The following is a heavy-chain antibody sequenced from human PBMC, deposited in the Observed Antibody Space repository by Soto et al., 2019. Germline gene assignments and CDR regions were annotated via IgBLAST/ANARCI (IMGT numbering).Heavy chain of an antibody. Sequence: PGGSLRLSCAVSGFTFSTYGMHWVRQAPGKGLEWVAVISYDGSNKYYADSVKGRFTISRDNSKNTLYLQMNSLRAEDTAVYYCANYVGMYGSGSYYKGHRAFDIWGQGTMVTVSS. CDR3: ANYVGMYGSGSYYKGHRAFDI. D-gene: IGHD3-10*01. CDR1: GFTFSTYG. J-gene: IGHJ3*02. V-gene: IGHV3-30*18. CDR2: ISYDGSNK.